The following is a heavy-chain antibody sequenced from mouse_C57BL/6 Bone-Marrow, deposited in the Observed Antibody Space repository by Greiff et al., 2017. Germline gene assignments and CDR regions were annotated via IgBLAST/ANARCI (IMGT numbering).Heavy chain of an antibody. CDR3: AALLLRTGYAMDY. J-gene: IGHJ4*01. D-gene: IGHD1-1*01. CDR2: INPGSGGT. CDR1: GYAFTNYL. V-gene: IGHV1-54*01. Sequence: QVHVKQSGAELVRPGTSVKVSCKASGYAFTNYLIEWVKQRPGQGLEWIGVINPGSGGTNYNEKFKGKATLTADKSSSTAYMQLSSLTSEDSAVYFCAALLLRTGYAMDYWGQGTSVTVSS.